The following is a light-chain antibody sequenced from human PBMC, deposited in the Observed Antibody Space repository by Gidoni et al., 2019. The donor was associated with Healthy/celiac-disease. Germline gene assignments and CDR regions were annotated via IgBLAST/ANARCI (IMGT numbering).Light chain of an antibody. CDR3: TSYTTSSTWV. Sequence: QSALTQPPSVSGSPGQSVTISCTGTSSYVGSYNRVSWYQQPPGTAPKVIIYEVSNRPSGVPDRSSGSKSVNTASLTISGLQAEDEADYYCTSYTTSSTWVFGGGTKLTVL. V-gene: IGLV2-18*02. J-gene: IGLJ3*02. CDR2: EVS. CDR1: SSYVGSYNR.